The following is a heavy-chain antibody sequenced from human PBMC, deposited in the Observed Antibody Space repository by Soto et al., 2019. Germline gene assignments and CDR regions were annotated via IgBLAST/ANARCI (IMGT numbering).Heavy chain of an antibody. D-gene: IGHD3-10*01. Sequence: EVKVLESGGDLVQPGGSLRLSCVASGFTFSEYAMTWVRQAPGKGLDWVSSVSANGDITYYADSVKGRFTISRDNSNNTLLLQMNGLRAEDTALYYCARGDRGGSGSPASYYFSGLDVWGQGTTVIVSS. V-gene: IGHV3-23*01. CDR2: VSANGDIT. CDR3: ARGDRGGSGSPASYYFSGLDV. J-gene: IGHJ6*02. CDR1: GFTFSEYA.